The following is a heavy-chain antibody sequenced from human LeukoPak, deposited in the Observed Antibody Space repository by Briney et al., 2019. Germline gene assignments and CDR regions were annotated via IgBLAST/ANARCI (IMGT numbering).Heavy chain of an antibody. J-gene: IGHJ4*02. CDR3: AKSYGGGDYAFDY. Sequence: GGSLRLSCAASGFTFSSYGMHWVRQAPGKGLEWVAVISYDGSNKYYADSVKGRFTISRDNSKNTLYLQMNSLRAEDTAVYYCAKSYGGGDYAFDYWGQGTLVTVSS. CDR2: ISYDGSNK. CDR1: GFTFSSYG. V-gene: IGHV3-30*18. D-gene: IGHD2-21*02.